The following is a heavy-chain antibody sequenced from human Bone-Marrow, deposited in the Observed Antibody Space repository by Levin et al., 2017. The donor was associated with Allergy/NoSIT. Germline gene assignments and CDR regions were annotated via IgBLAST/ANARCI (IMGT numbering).Heavy chain of an antibody. CDR2: IYDSGST. Sequence: KPSETLSLTCTVSGGSLGSSSYYWGWIRQSPGKGLEWIGSIYDSGSTYYNPSLESRVTIFVDTSKNQFSLKLSSVTAADTAVYYCARQGFPGTDPFGGAPWLVDVWGQGTTVTVSS. J-gene: IGHJ6*02. D-gene: IGHD3-10*01. CDR1: GGSLGSSSYY. V-gene: IGHV4-39*01. CDR3: ARQGFPGTDPFGGAPWLVDV.